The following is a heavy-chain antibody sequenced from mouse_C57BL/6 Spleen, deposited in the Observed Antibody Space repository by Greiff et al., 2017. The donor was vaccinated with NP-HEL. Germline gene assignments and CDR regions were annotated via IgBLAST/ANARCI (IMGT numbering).Heavy chain of an antibody. CDR1: GYTFTTYP. D-gene: IGHD2-2*01. J-gene: IGHJ4*01. CDR3: ARRVYYGYDEAYAMDY. CDR2: FHPYNDDT. Sequence: QVQLKQSGAELVKPGASVKMSCKASGYTFTTYPIEWMKQNHGKSLEWIGNFHPYNDDTKYNEKFKGKATLTVEKSSSTVYLELSRLTSDDSAVYYCARRVYYGYDEAYAMDYWGQGTSVTVSS. V-gene: IGHV1-47*01.